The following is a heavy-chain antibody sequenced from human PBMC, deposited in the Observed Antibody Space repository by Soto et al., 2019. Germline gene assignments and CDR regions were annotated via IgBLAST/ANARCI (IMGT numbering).Heavy chain of an antibody. Sequence: EVQLVESGGGLVKPGGSLRLSCAASGFTFSSYSMNWVRQAPGKGLEWVSSISSSSSYIYYADSVKGRFTISRDNAKNSLYLQMNSLRAEDTAVYYCARSYYDFWSGLLASFDPWGQGTLVTVSS. CDR1: GFTFSSYS. D-gene: IGHD3-3*01. J-gene: IGHJ5*02. CDR2: ISSSSSYI. V-gene: IGHV3-21*01. CDR3: ARSYYDFWSGLLASFDP.